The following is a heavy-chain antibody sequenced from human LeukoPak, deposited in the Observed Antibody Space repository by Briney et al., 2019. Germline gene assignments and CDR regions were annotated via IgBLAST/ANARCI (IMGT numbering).Heavy chain of an antibody. CDR2: IKHDGVEK. Sequence: PGGSLRLSCAASGFTFGVYWMSWVRQAPGKGLEWVANIKHDGVEKHYVDSVKGRFTISRDDAKNSLFLQMNSLRAEDTAVYYCARGDTVTMANLFDYWGQGTRVTVSS. CDR3: ARGDTVTMANLFDY. J-gene: IGHJ4*02. D-gene: IGHD4-17*01. V-gene: IGHV3-7*01. CDR1: GFTFGVYW.